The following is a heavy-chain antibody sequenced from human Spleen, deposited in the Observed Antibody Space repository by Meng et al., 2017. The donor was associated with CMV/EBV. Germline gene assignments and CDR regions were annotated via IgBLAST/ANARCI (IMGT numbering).Heavy chain of an antibody. J-gene: IGHJ5*02. V-gene: IGHV1-18*01. CDR3: ARVGRRDYDILTGFAEWFDP. CDR2: ISAYNGNT. Sequence: TSYGISGVRQAPGQGLEWMGWISAYNGNTNYAQKLQGRVTMTTDTSTSTAYMELRSLRSDDTAVYYCARVGRRDYDILTGFAEWFDPWGQGTLVTVSS. CDR1: TSYG. D-gene: IGHD3-9*01.